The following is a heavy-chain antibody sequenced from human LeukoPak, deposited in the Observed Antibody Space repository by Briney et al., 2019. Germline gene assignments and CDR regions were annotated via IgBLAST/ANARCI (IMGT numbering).Heavy chain of an antibody. Sequence: SETLSLTCTVSGGSISSSSFYWGWMRQPPGKGLEWIGSIYYSGSTYCIPSLKSRVTISVDTSKNQFSLKLSSVTAADTAVYYCASQMSGYSYGFRAHVYWGEGTLVTVSS. D-gene: IGHD5-18*01. CDR1: GGSISSSSFY. CDR2: IYYSGST. J-gene: IGHJ4*02. CDR3: ASQMSGYSYGFRAHVY. V-gene: IGHV4-39*01.